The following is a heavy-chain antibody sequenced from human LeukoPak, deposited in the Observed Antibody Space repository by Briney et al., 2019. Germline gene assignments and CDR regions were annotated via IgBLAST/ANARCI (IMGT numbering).Heavy chain of an antibody. V-gene: IGHV4-34*01. D-gene: IGHD1-26*01. CDR1: GGSFSGYY. CDR3: ARGGGSYY. Sequence: SETLSLTCAVYGGSFSGYYWSWIRQPPGKGLEWIGEINHSGSTNYNPSLKSRVTISVDTSKNQFSLKLSSVTAADTAVYYCARGGGSYYWGQGTLGTVSS. CDR2: INHSGST. J-gene: IGHJ4*02.